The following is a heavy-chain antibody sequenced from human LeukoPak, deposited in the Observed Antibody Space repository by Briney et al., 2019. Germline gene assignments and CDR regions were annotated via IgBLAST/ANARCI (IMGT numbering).Heavy chain of an antibody. CDR2: IKSKTDGGTT. CDR3: TTAGYSRYA. Sequence: GGSLRLSCAASGFTFSNAWMSWVRQAPGKGLEWVGGIKSKTDGGTTDYAAPVKGRFTISRDDSKNTLYLQMNSLKTEDTAVYYCTTAGYSRYAGGQGTLVTVSS. CDR1: GFTFSNAW. V-gene: IGHV3-15*01. J-gene: IGHJ4*02. D-gene: IGHD6-13*01.